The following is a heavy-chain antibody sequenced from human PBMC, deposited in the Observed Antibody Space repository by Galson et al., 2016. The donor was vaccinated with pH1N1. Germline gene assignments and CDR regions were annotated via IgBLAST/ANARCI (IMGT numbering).Heavy chain of an antibody. CDR1: GYTFSDHW. CDR3: VRTHPHQGVINFGAVMAFDS. Sequence: QYGAEVTKPGESLQISCQASGYTFSDHWIGWVRQVPGKGLEWVAIIYPSDSDAQYSPPFQGQVTISNDTSISTAFMQWTSLKASDTGMYYSVRTHPHQGVINFGAVMAFDSWGQGTRVTVSS. CDR2: IYPSDSDA. J-gene: IGHJ4*02. V-gene: IGHV5-51*01. D-gene: IGHD3-16*01.